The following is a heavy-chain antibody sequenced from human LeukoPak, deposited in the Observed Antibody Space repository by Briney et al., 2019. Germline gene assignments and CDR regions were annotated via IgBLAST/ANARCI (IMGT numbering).Heavy chain of an antibody. Sequence: ASVKVSCKASGFTFLGYYMHWVRQAPGQGLEWMGWVNPNSGGANIAQKFRGRVTMTRDTSISTAYIELSRLRSDDTAVYYCARAGEEHITMIEGPWGQGTLVTVSS. CDR1: GFTFLGYY. CDR3: ARAGEEHITMIEGP. J-gene: IGHJ4*02. D-gene: IGHD3-22*01. CDR2: VNPNSGGA. V-gene: IGHV1-2*02.